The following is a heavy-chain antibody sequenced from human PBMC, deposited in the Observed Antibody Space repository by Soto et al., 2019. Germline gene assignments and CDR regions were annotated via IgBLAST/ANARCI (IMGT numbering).Heavy chain of an antibody. J-gene: IGHJ4*02. CDR3: AKDRRAGGNSAFYFDY. CDR1: GFKFSSYA. V-gene: IGHV3-23*01. Sequence: SGGSLRLSCAGSGFKFSSYAMSWVRQAPGKGLEWVSLISATGGGTYYADSVKGRFTISRDNSDNTLYLQVHSLRAEDTAVYYCAKDRRAGGNSAFYFDYWGQGTLVTVSS. CDR2: ISATGGGT. D-gene: IGHD3-16*01.